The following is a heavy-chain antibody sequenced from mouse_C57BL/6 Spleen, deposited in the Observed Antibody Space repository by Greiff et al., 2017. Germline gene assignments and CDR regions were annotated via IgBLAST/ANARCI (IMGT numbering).Heavy chain of an antibody. CDR1: GYTFTSYW. J-gene: IGHJ4*01. Sequence: VQLQQPGAELVRPGSSVKLSCKASGYTFTSYWMHWVKQRPIQGLEWIGNIDPSDSETHYNQKFKDKATLTVDKSSSTAYMQLSSLTSEDSAVYYCARGLTTVVERGAMDYWGQGTSVTVSS. D-gene: IGHD1-1*01. V-gene: IGHV1-52*01. CDR2: IDPSDSET. CDR3: ARGLTTVVERGAMDY.